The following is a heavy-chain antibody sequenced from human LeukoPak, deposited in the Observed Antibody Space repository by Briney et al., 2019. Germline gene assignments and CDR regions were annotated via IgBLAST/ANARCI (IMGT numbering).Heavy chain of an antibody. J-gene: IGHJ6*02. D-gene: IGHD3-10*01. CDR2: ISFDGKNK. CDR3: ARRGSLQAPYFYYAMDV. Sequence: GGSPRLSCAASGFPFSTSVMHCVRQAPGKGLEWVTFISFDGKNKLYADSVKGRFTISRDNSMNALYLQMNNLKTEDTAVYYCARRGSLQAPYFYYAMDVWGHGTTVTVSS. CDR1: GFPFSTSV. V-gene: IGHV3-30*03.